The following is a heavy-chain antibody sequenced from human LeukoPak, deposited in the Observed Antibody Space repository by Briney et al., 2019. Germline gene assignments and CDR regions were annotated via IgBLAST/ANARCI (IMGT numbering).Heavy chain of an antibody. CDR2: INHSGST. CDR1: GGSFSGYY. V-gene: IGHV4-34*01. CDR3: ARRVFVALAFDY. D-gene: IGHD5-12*01. Sequence: SETLSLTCAVYGGSFSGYYWSWIRQPPGKGLEWIGEINHSGSTNYNPSLKSRVTISVDTSKNQFSLKLSSVSAADTAVYYCARRVFVALAFDYWGQGTLVTVSS. J-gene: IGHJ4*02.